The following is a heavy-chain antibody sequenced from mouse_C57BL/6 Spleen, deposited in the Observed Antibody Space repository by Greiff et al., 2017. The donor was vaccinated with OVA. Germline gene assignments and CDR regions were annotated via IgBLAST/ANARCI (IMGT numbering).Heavy chain of an antibody. CDR1: GFSLSTFGMG. CDR3: ARIPYYYGSGDYAMDY. V-gene: IGHV8-8*01. CDR2: IWWDDDK. J-gene: IGHJ4*01. Sequence: QVTLKECGPGILQPSQTLSLTCSFSGFSLSTFGMGVGWIRQPSGKGLEWLAHIWWDDDKYYNPALKSRLTISKDTSKNQVFLKIANVDTADTATYYCARIPYYYGSGDYAMDYWGQGTSVTVSS. D-gene: IGHD1-1*01.